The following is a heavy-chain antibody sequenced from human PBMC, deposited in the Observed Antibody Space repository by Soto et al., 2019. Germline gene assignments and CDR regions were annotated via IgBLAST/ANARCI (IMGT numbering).Heavy chain of an antibody. D-gene: IGHD1-26*01. CDR2: TYYRSKWYY. J-gene: IGHJ4*01. Sequence: SQTLSLTCAITGDSVSSNSAGLSLGMQSPSRGLEWLGRTYYRSKWYYEYAVSVRDRITINPDTSKNQYSLQLNSVTPEDTAVYFCARGEQYSGRIFDYWGQGTLVTVSS. CDR1: GDSVSSNSAG. V-gene: IGHV6-1*01. CDR3: ARGEQYSGRIFDY.